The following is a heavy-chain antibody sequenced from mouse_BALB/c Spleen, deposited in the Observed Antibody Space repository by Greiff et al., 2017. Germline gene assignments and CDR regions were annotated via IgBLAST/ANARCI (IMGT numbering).Heavy chain of an antibody. Sequence: DVKLVESGGGLVKPGGSLKLSCEASGFTFSSYAMSWVRQTPEKRLEWVASISSGGSTYYPDSVKGRFTISRDNARNILYLQMSSLRSEDTAMYYCARKVDYGNPWFAYWGQGTLVTVSA. CDR3: ARKVDYGNPWFAY. CDR1: GFTFSSYA. J-gene: IGHJ3*01. D-gene: IGHD2-1*01. V-gene: IGHV5-6-5*01. CDR2: ISSGGST.